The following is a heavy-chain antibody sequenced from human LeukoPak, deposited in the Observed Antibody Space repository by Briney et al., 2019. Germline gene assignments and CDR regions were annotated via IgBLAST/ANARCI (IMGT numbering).Heavy chain of an antibody. CDR2: FDPEDGET. CDR3: AINAYCSSNSCWGNYYYYYMDV. D-gene: IGHD2-2*01. CDR1: GYSLIDLS. J-gene: IGHJ6*03. V-gene: IGHV1-24*01. Sequence: ASVKVSCKVSGYSLIDLSMYWVRQSPGKGLEWMGGFDPEDGETIYAQKFQGRVTLTEDTSTDTAYMELSSLRSADTAMYYCAINAYCSSNSCWGNYYYYYMDVWGKGTTVTVSS.